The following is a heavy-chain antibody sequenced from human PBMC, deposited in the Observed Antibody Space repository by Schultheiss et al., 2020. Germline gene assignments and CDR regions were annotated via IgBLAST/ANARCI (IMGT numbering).Heavy chain of an antibody. CDR1: GFTVSSHW. D-gene: IGHD2-2*01. V-gene: IGHV3-74*01. CDR3: ARETKGSSSTSVDY. CDR2: ISADGSIT. J-gene: IGHJ4*02. Sequence: GGSLRLSCAASGFTVSSHWMYWVRQAPGKGLMGVAQISADGSITNYADPVKGRFTISRDNAKNTLYLQVNSLRAEDTAVYFCARETKGSSSTSVDYWGQGTLVTVSS.